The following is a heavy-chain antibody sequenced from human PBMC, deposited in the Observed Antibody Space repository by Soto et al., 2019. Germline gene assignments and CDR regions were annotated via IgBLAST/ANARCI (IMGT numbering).Heavy chain of an antibody. D-gene: IGHD2-21*02. CDR1: GFSLSTSRVG. CDR2: IYWDDDK. CDR3: VHTSGSGNSACFDY. J-gene: IGHJ4*02. V-gene: IGHV2-5*02. Sequence: QITLKESGPPLVKPTQTLTLTCTFSGFSLSTSRVGVGWIRQPPGKALEWLALIYWDDDKRYSPSLKNRLTITIDTSKNQVVLTKTSADPVDTATYYWVHTSGSGNSACFDYWGQGTLVTVSS.